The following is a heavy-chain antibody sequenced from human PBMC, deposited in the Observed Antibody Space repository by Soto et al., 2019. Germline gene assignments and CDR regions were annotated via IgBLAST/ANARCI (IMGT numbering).Heavy chain of an antibody. Sequence: QVQLQQWGAGLVKPSETLSLSCAVYGQSFSGHSWAWIRQPPGKGLEWIGEINESGSTYYNPSLKGPVTISTDTSKNQFSLKLSSVSAADTAAYFCARGSGIVALPGELEDVNYDYWGQGTLVNVSS. CDR2: INESGST. J-gene: IGHJ4*02. CDR1: GQSFSGHS. D-gene: IGHD1-1*01. V-gene: IGHV4-34*01. CDR3: ARGSGIVALPGELEDVNYDY.